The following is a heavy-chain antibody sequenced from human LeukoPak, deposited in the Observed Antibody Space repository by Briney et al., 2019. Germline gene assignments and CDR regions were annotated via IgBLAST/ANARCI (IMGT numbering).Heavy chain of an antibody. J-gene: IGHJ4*02. CDR3: AREPKKTGFDY. V-gene: IGHV3-30-3*01. Sequence: GGSLRLSCAASGFTFSSYAMHWVRQAPGKGLEWVAVISYDGSNKYYADSVKGRFTISRDNSKNTLYLQMNSLRAEDTAVYYCAREPKKTGFDYWGQGTLVTVPS. D-gene: IGHD1-1*01. CDR1: GFTFSSYA. CDR2: ISYDGSNK.